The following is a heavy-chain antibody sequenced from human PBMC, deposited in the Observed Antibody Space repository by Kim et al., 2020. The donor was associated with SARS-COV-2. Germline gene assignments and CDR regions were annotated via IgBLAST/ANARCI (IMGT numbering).Heavy chain of an antibody. D-gene: IGHD3-3*01. CDR3: AGTVLINYDCWSGDYNDSGY. V-gene: IGHV3-21*01. Sequence: GGSLRLSCAASGFTFSSYCMNWVRQAPGKGLEWVASISSSSSYIYYADSVKGRFTISRDNAKNSLYLQMNSLRAEDTAVYYCAGTVLINYDCWSGDYNDSGYWGQGTLVTVSS. J-gene: IGHJ4*02. CDR1: GFTFSSYC. CDR2: ISSSSSYI.